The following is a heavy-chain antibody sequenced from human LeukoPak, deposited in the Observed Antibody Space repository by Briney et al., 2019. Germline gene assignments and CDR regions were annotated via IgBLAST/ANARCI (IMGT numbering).Heavy chain of an antibody. CDR3: ARHSHPHDYGY. Sequence: KPSETLSLTCTVSGRSITITNYYWAWVRQPPGKGLEWIGSIYYSGSTYYNSSLKSRVTISVDTSKNQFSLKLSSVTASDTAVYYCARHSHPHDYGYWGLGTLVTVSS. J-gene: IGHJ4*02. CDR2: IYYSGST. V-gene: IGHV4-39*01. D-gene: IGHD4-17*01. CDR1: GRSITITNYY.